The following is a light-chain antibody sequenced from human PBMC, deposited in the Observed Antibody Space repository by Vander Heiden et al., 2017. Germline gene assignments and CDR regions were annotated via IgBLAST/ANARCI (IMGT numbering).Light chain of an antibody. V-gene: IGKV1-5*03. CDR1: QNIDNW. J-gene: IGKJ4*01. CDR3: LQYKTSSLT. CDR2: RAS. Sequence: DTQMTQSPSSLSASVGDRVTITCRASQNIDNWLAWYQQKSGKAPKLLIYRASNLESGVPSRFSGSGFGTQFTLTISSLQPDDFATYFCLQYKTSSLTFAGGTRVEI.